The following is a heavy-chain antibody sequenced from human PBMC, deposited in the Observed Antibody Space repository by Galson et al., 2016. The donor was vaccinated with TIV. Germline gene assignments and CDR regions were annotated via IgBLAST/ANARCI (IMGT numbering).Heavy chain of an antibody. V-gene: IGHV1-18*01. J-gene: IGHJ4*02. CDR3: ARDRSNPLHGLSLDS. CDR1: GYTFSNSG. D-gene: IGHD2-8*01. Sequence: SVKVSCKASGYTFSNSGITWVRQAPGQGLEWLGWISAYNGHTNYAQKVQGRVTMTTDTSTSTAYMELKSLTSEDTAVYYCARDRSNPLHGLSLDSWGQGTLVTVSS. CDR2: ISAYNGHT.